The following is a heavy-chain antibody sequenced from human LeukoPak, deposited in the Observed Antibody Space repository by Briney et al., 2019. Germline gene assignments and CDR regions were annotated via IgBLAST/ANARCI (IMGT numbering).Heavy chain of an antibody. CDR3: ARSDDILTPFDY. CDR2: ISSSGSTI. J-gene: IGHJ4*02. Sequence: GGSLRLSCAASGFTFSSYEMNWVRQAPGKGLEWVSYISSSGSTIYYADSVKGRFTISRDNAKNSLYLQTNSLRAEDTAVYYCARSDDILTPFDYWGQGTLVTVSS. D-gene: IGHD3-9*01. V-gene: IGHV3-48*03. CDR1: GFTFSSYE.